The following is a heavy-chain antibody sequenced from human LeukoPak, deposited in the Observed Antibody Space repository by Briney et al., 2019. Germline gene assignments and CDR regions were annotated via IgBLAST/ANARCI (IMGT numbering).Heavy chain of an antibody. CDR1: GFTFSSYA. J-gene: IGHJ4*02. CDR3: ATKGIYGDPSGN. D-gene: IGHD4-17*01. V-gene: IGHV3-23*01. Sequence: PGGSLRLSCAASGFTFSSYAMSWVREAPGKGLEWVSSISDSGGGTYYADSVKGRFTISRDNSKNTLYLQMNSLRAEDTALYYCATKGIYGDPSGNWGQGTLVTVSS. CDR2: ISDSGGGT.